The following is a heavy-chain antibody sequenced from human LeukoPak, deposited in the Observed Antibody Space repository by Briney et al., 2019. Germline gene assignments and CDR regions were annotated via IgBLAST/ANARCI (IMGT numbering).Heavy chain of an antibody. CDR3: ARAVAAADYAFDY. CDR1: GFTFSSYW. Sequence: GGSLSLSCAASGFTFSSYWMSWVRQAPGKGLEWVANIKQDGSEKYYVDSVKGRFTISRDNAKNSLYLQMNSLRAEETAVYYCARAVAAADYAFDYWGQGTLVTVSS. CDR2: IKQDGSEK. V-gene: IGHV3-7*01. J-gene: IGHJ4*02. D-gene: IGHD6-13*01.